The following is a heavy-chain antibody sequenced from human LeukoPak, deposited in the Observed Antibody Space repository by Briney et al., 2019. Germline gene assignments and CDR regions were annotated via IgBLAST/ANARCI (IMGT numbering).Heavy chain of an antibody. Sequence: PSETLSLTCTVSGGSISSSSYYWDWIRQPPGKGLEWIGSIYYSGSTYYNPSLKSRVTISVDTSKNQFSLKLSSVTAADTAVYYCARDPRSAAGTSQMRWDVWGQGTTVTVSS. V-gene: IGHV4-39*02. D-gene: IGHD6-13*01. J-gene: IGHJ6*02. CDR2: IYYSGST. CDR3: ARDPRSAAGTSQMRWDV. CDR1: GGSISSSSYY.